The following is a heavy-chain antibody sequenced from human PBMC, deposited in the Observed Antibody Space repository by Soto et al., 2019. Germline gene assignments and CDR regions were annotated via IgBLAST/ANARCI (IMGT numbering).Heavy chain of an antibody. V-gene: IGHV3-30-3*01. D-gene: IGHD6-19*01. CDR1: GFTFSSYA. Sequence: ESGGGVVQPGRSLRLSCAASGFTFSSYAMHWVRQAPGKGLEWVAVISYDGSNKYYADSVKGRFTISRDNSKNTLYLQMNSLRAEHTAVYYCARERGAVAGFDYWGQGTLVTVSS. J-gene: IGHJ4*02. CDR3: ARERGAVAGFDY. CDR2: ISYDGSNK.